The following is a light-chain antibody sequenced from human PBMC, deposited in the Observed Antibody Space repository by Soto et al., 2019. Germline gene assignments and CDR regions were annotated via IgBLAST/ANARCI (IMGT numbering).Light chain of an antibody. J-gene: IGKJ2*01. V-gene: IGKV2-28*01. CDR2: LGS. Sequence: DIVMTQSPLSLPVTPGEPASISCRSSQSLLHSNGYNYLDWFLQKPGQSPQLLIYLGSNRASGVPDRFSGSGSGTDSTLNISRLEAEDVGVYYCLQALQTPPTFGRGTKLEIK. CDR3: LQALQTPPT. CDR1: QSLLHSNGYNY.